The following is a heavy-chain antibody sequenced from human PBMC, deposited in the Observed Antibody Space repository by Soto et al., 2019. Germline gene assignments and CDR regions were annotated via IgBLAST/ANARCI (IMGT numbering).Heavy chain of an antibody. J-gene: IGHJ5*02. Sequence: GASVKVSCKASGGTFSSYAISWVRQAPGQGLEWMGGIIPIFGTANYAQKFQGRVTITADESTSTAYMELRSLRSEDTAVYYCARSLIATRLYSSSSYWFDPWGQGTLVTVSS. CDR3: ARSLIATRLYSSSSYWFDP. V-gene: IGHV1-69*13. D-gene: IGHD6-6*01. CDR1: GGTFSSYA. CDR2: IIPIFGTA.